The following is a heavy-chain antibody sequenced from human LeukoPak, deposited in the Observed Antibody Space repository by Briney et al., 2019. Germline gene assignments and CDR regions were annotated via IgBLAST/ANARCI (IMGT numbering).Heavy chain of an antibody. CDR3: ARGQGANDV. J-gene: IGHJ6*01. CDR2: INHSGST. Sequence: SETLSLTCAVYGGSFSGYYWSWIRQPPGKGLEWIGEINHSGSTKYNPSLKSRVHIPVDTSKNQSAQKLSSVTAADTAVYYCARGQGANDVWGKGTTVNGSS. V-gene: IGHV4-34*01. CDR1: GGSFSGYY.